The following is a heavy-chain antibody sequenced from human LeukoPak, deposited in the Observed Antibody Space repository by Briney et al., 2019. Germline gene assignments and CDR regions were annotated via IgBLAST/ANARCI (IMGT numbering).Heavy chain of an antibody. V-gene: IGHV1-2*02. CDR3: ARDLAPGDTAMAHYYYYGMDV. CDR1: GYTFTGYY. CDR2: INPNSGGT. D-gene: IGHD5-18*01. Sequence: ASVKVSCKASGYTFTGYYMHWVRQAPAQGLEWMGWINPNSGGTNYAQKFQGRVTMTRDTSISTAYMELSRLRSDDTAVYYCARDLAPGDTAMAHYYYYGMDVWGQRTTVTVSS. J-gene: IGHJ6*02.